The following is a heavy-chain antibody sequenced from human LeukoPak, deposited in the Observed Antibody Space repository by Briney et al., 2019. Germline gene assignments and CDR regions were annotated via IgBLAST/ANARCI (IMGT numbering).Heavy chain of an antibody. CDR2: ISWNSGSI. CDR1: GFTFDDYA. D-gene: IGHD1-26*01. V-gene: IGHV3-9*01. Sequence: SLRLSCAASGFTFDDYAMHRVRQAPGKGLEWVLGISWNSGSIGYADSVKGRFTISGDNAKNSLYLQMNSLRAEDTALYYCAGGGSYYRFDYWGQGTLGTVSS. CDR3: AGGGSYYRFDY. J-gene: IGHJ4*02.